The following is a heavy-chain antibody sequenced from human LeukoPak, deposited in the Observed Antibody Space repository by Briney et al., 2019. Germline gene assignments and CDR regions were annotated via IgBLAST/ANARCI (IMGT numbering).Heavy chain of an antibody. CDR1: GFTFSSYA. D-gene: IGHD3-9*01. CDR2: ISGSGGST. J-gene: IGHJ4*02. CDR3: AKDPLVGGDILTGYPY. V-gene: IGHV3-23*01. Sequence: GGSLRLSCAASGFTFSSYAMSWVRQAPGKGLEWVSAISGSGGSTYYADSVKGRFTISRDNSKNTLYLQMNSLRAEDTAVYYCAKDPLVGGDILTGYPYWGQGTLVTVSS.